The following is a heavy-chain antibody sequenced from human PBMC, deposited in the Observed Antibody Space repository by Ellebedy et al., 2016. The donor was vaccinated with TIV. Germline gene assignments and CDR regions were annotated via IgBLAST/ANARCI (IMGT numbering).Heavy chain of an antibody. CDR1: GGTFSSYA. J-gene: IGHJ6*02. D-gene: IGHD3-10*01. CDR2: IIPIFGTA. Sequence: SVKVSCXASGGTFSSYAISWVRQAPGQGLEWMGGIIPIFGTANYAQKFQGRVTMTRDTSTSTVYMELSSLRSEDTAVYYCAREGGITRKGNGMDVWGQGTTVTVSS. CDR3: AREGGITRKGNGMDV. V-gene: IGHV1-69*05.